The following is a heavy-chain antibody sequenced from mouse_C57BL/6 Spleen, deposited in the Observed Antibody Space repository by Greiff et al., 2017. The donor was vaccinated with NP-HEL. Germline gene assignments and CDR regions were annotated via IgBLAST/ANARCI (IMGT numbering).Heavy chain of an antibody. J-gene: IGHJ1*03. CDR1: GYAFSSSW. D-gene: IGHD3-3*01. V-gene: IGHV1-82*01. CDR2: IYPGDGDT. Sequence: VQLQQSGPELVKPGASVKISCKASGYAFSSSWMNWVKQRPGKGLEWIGRIYPGDGDTNYNGKFKGKATLTADKSSSTAYMQLSSLTSEDSAVYFCARGDRYCDVWGTGTTVTVSS. CDR3: ARGDRYCDV.